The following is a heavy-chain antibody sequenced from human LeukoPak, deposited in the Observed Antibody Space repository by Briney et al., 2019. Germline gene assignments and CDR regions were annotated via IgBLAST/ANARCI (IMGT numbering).Heavy chain of an antibody. J-gene: IGHJ4*02. Sequence: PGGSLRLSCAASGFTFSSYSMNWVRQAPGKGLEWVSSISSSSSYIYYADSVKGRFTISRDNAKNSLYLQMNSLRAEDTAVYYCAKGQQYYYDSSGYYAYFDFWGQGTLVTVSS. CDR3: AKGQQYYYDSSGYYAYFDF. CDR1: GFTFSSYS. CDR2: ISSSSSYI. D-gene: IGHD3-22*01. V-gene: IGHV3-21*01.